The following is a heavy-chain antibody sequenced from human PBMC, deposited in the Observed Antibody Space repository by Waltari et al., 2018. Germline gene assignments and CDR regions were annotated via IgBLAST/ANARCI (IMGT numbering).Heavy chain of an antibody. CDR3: ARLHLSQPRFDP. V-gene: IGHV4-39*01. CDR2: IYYSGST. J-gene: IGHJ5*02. CDR1: GGSISSSSYY. Sequence: QLQLQESGPGLVKPSETLSLTCTVSGGSISSSSYYWGWIRQPPGKGLEWIGGIYYSGSTYYNPSLKSRVTISVDTSKNQFSLKLSSVTAADTAVYYCARLHLSQPRFDPWGQGTLVTVSS.